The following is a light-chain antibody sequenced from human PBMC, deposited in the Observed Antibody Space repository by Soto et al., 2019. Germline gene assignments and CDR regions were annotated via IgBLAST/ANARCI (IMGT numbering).Light chain of an antibody. CDR3: LQHNNYLSWT. CDR1: QGIRND. CDR2: AAS. Sequence: DIQMTQSPSSLSASVGDRVTITCRASQGIRNDLDWYQQKPGKAPKRLIYAASSLQTGVPSRFSGSGSGTEFTLTISSLQPEDFATYYCLQHNNYLSWTFGQGTKVEIK. J-gene: IGKJ1*01. V-gene: IGKV1-17*01.